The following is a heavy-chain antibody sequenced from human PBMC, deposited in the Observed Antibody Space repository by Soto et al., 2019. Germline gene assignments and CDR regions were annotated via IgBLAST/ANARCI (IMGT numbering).Heavy chain of an antibody. J-gene: IGHJ6*02. CDR1: NGSISNYF. CDR3: ARYSSDWPGNGMDV. Sequence: PSETLSLTCTVSNGSISNYFWSWIRQSPGKGLEWIGYVYYTGSTSYNPSLKGRVTMSVDTSKMQFSLKLSSVTAADTAVYYCARYSSDWPGNGMDVWGQGTTVTVSS. V-gene: IGHV4-59*01. D-gene: IGHD6-19*01. CDR2: VYYTGST.